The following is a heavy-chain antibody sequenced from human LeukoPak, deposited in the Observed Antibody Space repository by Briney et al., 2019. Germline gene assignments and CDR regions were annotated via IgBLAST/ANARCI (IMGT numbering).Heavy chain of an antibody. D-gene: IGHD1-26*01. V-gene: IGHV3-7*01. J-gene: IGHJ6*02. CDR2: IKEDGSEK. Sequence: GGSLRLPCIASGFSFSIYWMSWVRQAPGKGLEWVANIKEDGSEKYYVDSVKGRFTISRDNAKNSLSLQMNSLRAEDTAVYNCARVGYYYAMDVWGQGTAVTVSS. CDR3: ARVGYYYAMDV. CDR1: GFSFSIYW.